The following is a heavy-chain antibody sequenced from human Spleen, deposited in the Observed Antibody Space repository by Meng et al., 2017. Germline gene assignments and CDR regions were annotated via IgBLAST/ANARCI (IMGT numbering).Heavy chain of an antibody. Sequence: GESLKISCAASGFTFSSHWMHWVRQAPGKGLEWVAQIKHDASHEDYADSAKGRFTISRDNSKNTLFLQMNSLRPEDTAVYYCARDGRLSFGHNFDYWGQGTMVTVSS. CDR2: IKHDASHE. CDR3: ARDGRLSFGHNFDY. CDR1: GFTFSSHW. D-gene: IGHD5-24*01. J-gene: IGHJ4*02. V-gene: IGHV3-30*03.